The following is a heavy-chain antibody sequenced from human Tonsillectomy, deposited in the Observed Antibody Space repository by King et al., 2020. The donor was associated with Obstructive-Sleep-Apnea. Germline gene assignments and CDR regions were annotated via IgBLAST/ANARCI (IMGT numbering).Heavy chain of an antibody. V-gene: IGHV4-39*07. CDR3: ARDYGGNSGTPNFDS. J-gene: IGHJ4*02. CDR2: VYYTGGT. Sequence: QLQESGPGLVKPSETLSLTCTVSGGSISSSSYYWGWIRQPPGKGLEWIGSVYYTGGTHCNPSPKSRVTISIDTSKNQFSLKLSSVTAADTAMYYCARDYGGNSGTPNFDSWGQGTLVTVSS. D-gene: IGHD4-23*01. CDR1: GGSISSSSYY.